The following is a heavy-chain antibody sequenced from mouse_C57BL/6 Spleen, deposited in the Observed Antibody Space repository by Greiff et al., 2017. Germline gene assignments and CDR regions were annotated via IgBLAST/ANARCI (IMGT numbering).Heavy chain of an antibody. J-gene: IGHJ3*01. Sequence: EVQLMESGGGLVKPGGSLKLSCAASGFTFSSYAMSWVRQTPEKRLEWVATISDGGSYTYYPDNVKGRFTISRDNAKNNLYLQMSHLKSEDTAMYCCARLDVGAWFAYWGQGTLVTVSA. D-gene: IGHD3-3*01. V-gene: IGHV5-4*01. CDR1: GFTFSSYA. CDR3: ARLDVGAWFAY. CDR2: ISDGGSYT.